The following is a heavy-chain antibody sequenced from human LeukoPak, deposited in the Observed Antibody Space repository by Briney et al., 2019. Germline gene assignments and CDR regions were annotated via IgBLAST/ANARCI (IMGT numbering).Heavy chain of an antibody. V-gene: IGHV3-53*01. J-gene: IGHJ5*02. CDR1: GFIVSHNY. CDR3: TSVLHLSDWFDP. Sequence: GGSLRLSCAASGFIVSHNYMTWVRQAPGKGLEWISVIYIDGTTYYADSVKGRFTISRDQANNTLYLQMNTLRDEDTAVYYCTSVLHLSDWFDPWGQGTLVTVSS. CDR2: IYIDGTT. D-gene: IGHD3-10*01.